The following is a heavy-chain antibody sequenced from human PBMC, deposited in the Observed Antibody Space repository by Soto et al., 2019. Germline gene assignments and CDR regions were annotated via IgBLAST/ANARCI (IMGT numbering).Heavy chain of an antibody. V-gene: IGHV1-69*06. CDR1: GGTLSSYA. J-gene: IGHJ6*02. D-gene: IGHD1-26*01. Sequence: SVRVSCKASGGTLSSYAISWVRQAPGQGLEWMGGIIPIFGTTNYARRFQGRVTITADKSTSTAYMELRSLRSEDTAVYYCARGTRSGSYYYYGLDAWGQGTTVTVSS. CDR2: IIPIFGTT. CDR3: ARGTRSGSYYYYGLDA.